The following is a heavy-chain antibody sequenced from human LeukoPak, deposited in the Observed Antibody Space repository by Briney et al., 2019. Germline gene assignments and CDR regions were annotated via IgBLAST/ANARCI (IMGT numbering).Heavy chain of an antibody. Sequence: SETLSLTCTVSGGSISSGNYYWSWIRQPPGKGLEWIGYIYYSGTTNYNPSLKSRVSISVDTSKNQFSLKLNSVTAADTAVYYCARHVSYCSGGSCYSDDRTFFDYWGQGTLVTVSS. CDR1: GGSISSGNYY. CDR3: ARHVSYCSGGSCYSDDRTFFDY. CDR2: IYYSGTT. D-gene: IGHD2-15*01. J-gene: IGHJ4*02. V-gene: IGHV4-30-4*08.